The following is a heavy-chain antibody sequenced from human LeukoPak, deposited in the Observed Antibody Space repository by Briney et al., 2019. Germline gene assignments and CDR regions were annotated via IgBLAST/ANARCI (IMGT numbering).Heavy chain of an antibody. J-gene: IGHJ4*02. V-gene: IGHV4-31*03. D-gene: IGHD3-16*01. CDR3: ARHGGGGRPPNFDY. Sequence: SETPSLTCTVSGGSIGSGGYYWSWIRQHPGKGLEWIGYIYYSGSTYYNPSLKSRVTISVDTSKNQFSLKLRSVTAADTAVYYCARHGGGGRPPNFDYWGQGTLVTVSS. CDR2: IYYSGST. CDR1: GGSIGSGGYY.